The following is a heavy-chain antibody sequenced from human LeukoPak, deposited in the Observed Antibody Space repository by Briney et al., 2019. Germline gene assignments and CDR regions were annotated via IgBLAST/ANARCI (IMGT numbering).Heavy chain of an antibody. CDR1: GYSFTNYW. J-gene: IGHJ4*02. CDR3: ARLEMTTIIRFDY. V-gene: IGHV5-51*01. Sequence: GESLKISCKGSGYSFTNYWIGWVRQMPGKGLEWMGIIYPGDSDTKYSPSFRGQVTISADKSISTVYLQWSSLKASDTAMYYCARLEMTTIIRFDYWGQGTLVTVSS. CDR2: IYPGDSDT. D-gene: IGHD5-24*01.